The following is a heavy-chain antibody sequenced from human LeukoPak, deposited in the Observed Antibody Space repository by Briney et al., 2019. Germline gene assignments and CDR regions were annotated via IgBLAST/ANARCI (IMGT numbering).Heavy chain of an antibody. J-gene: IGHJ6*03. CDR3: AAHRRIAVAGLGPMDV. CDR2: ISGSGGST. D-gene: IGHD6-19*01. V-gene: IGHV3-23*01. Sequence: GGSLRLSCAASGFTFSSYAMSWVRQAPGKGLEWVSAISGSGGSTYYADSVKGRFTISRDNSKNTLYLQMNSLRAEDTAVYYCAAHRRIAVAGLGPMDVWGRGTSVTVSS. CDR1: GFTFSSYA.